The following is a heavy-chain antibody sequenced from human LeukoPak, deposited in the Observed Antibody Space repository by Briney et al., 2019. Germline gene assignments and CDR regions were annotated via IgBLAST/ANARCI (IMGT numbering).Heavy chain of an antibody. Sequence: PGGPLRLSCAASGFTLSSSAMNWVRQAPGKGLEWVSSINNVGSHIYYAGSVKGRFTISRDNTKNSLYLQMNSLRAEDTAVYYCSRDPTYYLRYGYFDYWGQGALVTVSS. CDR3: SRDPTYYLRYGYFDY. J-gene: IGHJ4*02. CDR1: GFTLSSSA. D-gene: IGHD1-26*01. V-gene: IGHV3-21*01. CDR2: INNVGSHI.